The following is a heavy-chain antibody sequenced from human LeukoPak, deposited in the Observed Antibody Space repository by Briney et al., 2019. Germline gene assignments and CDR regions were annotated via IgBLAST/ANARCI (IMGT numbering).Heavy chain of an antibody. V-gene: IGHV3-30*18. Sequence: GGSLRLSCAASGFTFSSYSMNWVRQAPGKGLEWVAVISYDGGNISYTDSVKGRFTISRDNSKNTLYLQMNSLRAEDTAVYYCAKGRGWEASYYYYYMDVWGKGTTVTISS. CDR2: ISYDGGNI. CDR1: GFTFSSYS. CDR3: AKGRGWEASYYYYYMDV. D-gene: IGHD1-26*01. J-gene: IGHJ6*03.